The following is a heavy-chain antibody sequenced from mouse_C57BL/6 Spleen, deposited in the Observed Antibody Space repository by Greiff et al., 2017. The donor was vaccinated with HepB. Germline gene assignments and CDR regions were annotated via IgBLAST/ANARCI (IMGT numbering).Heavy chain of an antibody. Sequence: QVQLKQPGAELVKPGASVKLSCKASGYTFTSYWMHWVKQRPGQGLEWIGMIHPNSGSTNYNEKFKSKATLTVDKSSSTAYMQLSSLTSEDSAVYYCARGPYYDYDGPHAMDYWGQGTSVTVSS. CDR1: GYTFTSYW. J-gene: IGHJ4*01. V-gene: IGHV1-64*01. CDR2: IHPNSGST. D-gene: IGHD2-4*01. CDR3: ARGPYYDYDGPHAMDY.